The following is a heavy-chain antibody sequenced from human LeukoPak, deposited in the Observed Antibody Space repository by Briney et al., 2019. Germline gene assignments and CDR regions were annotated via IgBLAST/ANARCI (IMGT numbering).Heavy chain of an antibody. D-gene: IGHD6-25*01. CDR2: IRSKANSYAT. CDR3: TRRQYSSGWDYHYYYMDV. V-gene: IGHV3-73*01. CDR1: GFTFSGSA. J-gene: IGHJ6*03. Sequence: QPGGSLRLSCAASGFTFSGSAMHWVRQASGKGLEWVGRIRSKANSYATAYAASVKGRFTISRDDSKNTAYLQMNSLKTEDTAVYYCTRRQYSSGWDYHYYYMDVWGKGTTVTVSS.